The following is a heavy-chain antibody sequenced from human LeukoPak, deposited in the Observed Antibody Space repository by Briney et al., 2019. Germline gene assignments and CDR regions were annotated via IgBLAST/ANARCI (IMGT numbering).Heavy chain of an antibody. CDR3: ARIGGSGSYSGHYFDH. D-gene: IGHD3-10*01. CDR2: ISTDGSVT. Sequence: GGSLRLSCAASGFTFSTYWMHWVRRAPGKGLVWVSRISTDGSVTRYADSVKGRFTISRDNDQNTMYLQMNSLRAEDTAVYYCARIGGSGSYSGHYFDHWGQGTLVTVSS. J-gene: IGHJ4*02. V-gene: IGHV3-74*01. CDR1: GFTFSTYW.